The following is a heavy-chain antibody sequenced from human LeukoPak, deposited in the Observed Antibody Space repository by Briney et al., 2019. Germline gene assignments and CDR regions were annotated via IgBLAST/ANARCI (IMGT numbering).Heavy chain of an antibody. CDR1: GFTFSSYA. V-gene: IGHV3-23*01. D-gene: IGHD3-22*01. J-gene: IGHJ3*01. CDR2: ISGSGGTT. Sequence: GGSLRLSCAASGFTFSSYAMSWVRQAPGKGLEWVSSISGSGGTTYYADSVKGRFTVSRDNPKKTLYLQMNSLRPEGRAVYHCAKELRITMRVVAIGDAFDFWGQGTMVTVSS. CDR3: AKELRITMRVVAIGDAFDF.